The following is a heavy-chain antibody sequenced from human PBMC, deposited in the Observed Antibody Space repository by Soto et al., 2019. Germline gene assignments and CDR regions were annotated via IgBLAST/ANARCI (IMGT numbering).Heavy chain of an antibody. CDR3: ASSFPWIQLTFGIYYYGMDV. Sequence: ASVKVSCKASGYTFTSYAMHWVRQAPGQRLEWMGWINAGNGNTKYSQKFQGRVTITRDTSASTAYMELSSLRSEDTAVYYCASSFPWIQLTFGIYYYGMDVWGQGTTVTVSS. CDR1: GYTFTSYA. J-gene: IGHJ6*02. CDR2: INAGNGNT. D-gene: IGHD5-18*01. V-gene: IGHV1-3*01.